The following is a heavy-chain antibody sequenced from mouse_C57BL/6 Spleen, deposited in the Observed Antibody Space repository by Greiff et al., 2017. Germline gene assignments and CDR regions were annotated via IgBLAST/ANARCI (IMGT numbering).Heavy chain of an antibody. J-gene: IGHJ3*01. Sequence: QVQLKESGPGLVQPSQSLSITCTVSGFSLTSYGVHWVRQSPGKGLEWLGVIWSGGSTDYNAAFISRLSISKDNSKSQVFFKMNSLQADDTAIYYCARGGSMMGFAYWGQGTLVTVSA. CDR3: ARGGSMMGFAY. CDR1: GFSLTSYG. V-gene: IGHV2-2*01. CDR2: IWSGGST. D-gene: IGHD2-3*01.